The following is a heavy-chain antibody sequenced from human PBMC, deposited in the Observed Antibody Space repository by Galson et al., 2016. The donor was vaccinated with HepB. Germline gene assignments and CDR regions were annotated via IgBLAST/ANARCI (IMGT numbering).Heavy chain of an antibody. J-gene: IGHJ4*02. CDR3: ARVRITGRTFPFDY. V-gene: IGHV4-31*03. D-gene: IGHD1/OR15-1a*01. Sequence: TLSLTCTVSGGSFNTESYYWSWIRQHPGKGLEWIGYTYYSGSTFYNPSLKSRVTISLDTSKNQFSLRLSSVTAADTAIYYCARVRITGRTFPFDYWGQGTLVTVSS. CDR1: GGSFNTESYY. CDR2: TYYSGST.